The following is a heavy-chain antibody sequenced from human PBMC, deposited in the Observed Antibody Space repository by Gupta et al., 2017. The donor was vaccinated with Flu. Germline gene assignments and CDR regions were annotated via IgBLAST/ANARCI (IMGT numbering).Heavy chain of an antibody. Sequence: QVQLVPSGAEGKEPGASVKLSCETSGYTFVDYAIHWVRQAPGQRPEWMGWIHGGDRGARFSQKFQGRVTLSRDTSANTAYMELRSLRSEDTAIYYCARNSGQGDLKPWGQGTLVTVSS. CDR2: IHGGDRGA. CDR1: GYTFVDYA. D-gene: IGHD2-21*02. CDR3: ARNSGQGDLKP. J-gene: IGHJ1*01. V-gene: IGHV1-3*01.